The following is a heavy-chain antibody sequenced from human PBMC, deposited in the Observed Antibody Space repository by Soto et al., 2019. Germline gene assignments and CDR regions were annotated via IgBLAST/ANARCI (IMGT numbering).Heavy chain of an antibody. CDR1: GYTFTGYY. J-gene: IGHJ5*02. Sequence: GASVKVSCKASGYTFTGYYMHWVRQAPVQGLEWMGWINPNSGGTNYAQKFQGRVTMTRDTSISTAYMELSRLRSDDTAVYYCARDLIAVAGTPWFDPWGQGTLVTVSS. V-gene: IGHV1-2*02. CDR3: ARDLIAVAGTPWFDP. D-gene: IGHD6-19*01. CDR2: INPNSGGT.